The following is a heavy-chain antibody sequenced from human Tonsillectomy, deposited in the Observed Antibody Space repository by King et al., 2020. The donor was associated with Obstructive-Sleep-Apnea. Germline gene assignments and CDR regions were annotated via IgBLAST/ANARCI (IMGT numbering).Heavy chain of an antibody. V-gene: IGHV3-13*01. CDR1: GFTFSNYD. J-gene: IGHJ6*02. CDR3: ARAVSSTWDYYYGMDV. Sequence: EMQLVQSGGGLVQPGGSLRLSCAASGFTFSNYDMHWVRQATGKGLEWVSAIGPTGDTYYPGSVKGRFTISRENAKNSLYLQMNSLRAGDTAVYYCARAVSSTWDYYYGMDVWGQGTTVTVSS. D-gene: IGHD6-13*01. CDR2: IGPTGDT.